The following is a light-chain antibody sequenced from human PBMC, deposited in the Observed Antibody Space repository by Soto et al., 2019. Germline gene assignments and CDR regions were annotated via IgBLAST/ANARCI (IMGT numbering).Light chain of an antibody. CDR1: QSVNSN. CDR2: GAS. J-gene: IGKJ1*01. V-gene: IGKV3D-20*02. Sequence: EIVMTQSPATLSLSPGERATLSCRASQSVNSNLAWYQQKAGQAPRLLIYGASNRATGIPDRFSGSGSGTDFTLTISRLEPEDFAVYYCQQRSRTFGQGTKVDIK. CDR3: QQRSRT.